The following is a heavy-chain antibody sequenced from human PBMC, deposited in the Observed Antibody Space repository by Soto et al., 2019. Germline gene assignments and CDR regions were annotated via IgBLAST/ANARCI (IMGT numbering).Heavy chain of an antibody. J-gene: IGHJ6*02. V-gene: IGHV3-30-3*01. Sequence: GGSLRLSCAASGFTFSSYAMSWVRQAPGKGLEWVAVISYDGSNKYYADSVKGRFTISRDNSKNTLYLQMNSLRAEDTAVYYCARAFRFLEWLERYGMDVWGQGTTVTVSS. D-gene: IGHD3-3*01. CDR3: ARAFRFLEWLERYGMDV. CDR2: ISYDGSNK. CDR1: GFTFSSYA.